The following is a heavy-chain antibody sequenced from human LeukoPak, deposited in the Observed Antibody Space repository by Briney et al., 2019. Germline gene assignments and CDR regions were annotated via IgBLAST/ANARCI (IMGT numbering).Heavy chain of an antibody. CDR1: GYTFGTCG. CDR3: ARAGTTSSSTPDF. V-gene: IGHV1-18*01. D-gene: IGHD2-15*01. CDR2: ISAYNGNI. J-gene: IGHJ4*02. Sequence: ASVKVSCKASGYTFGTCGVTWVRQAPGQGLEWMGWISAYNGNINYAQEFQGRVTLTSDTSTSTAYMELRSLRSDDTAVYYCARAGTTSSSTPDFWGQGTLVTVSS.